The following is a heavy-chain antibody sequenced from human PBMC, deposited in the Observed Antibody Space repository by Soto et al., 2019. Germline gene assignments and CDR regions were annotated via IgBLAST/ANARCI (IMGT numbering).Heavy chain of an antibody. V-gene: IGHV3-30-3*01. CDR2: ISYDGSNK. CDR1: GFTFSSYA. J-gene: IGHJ6*02. CDR3: STDGPVAAAAVQRRVYYYYYRMDV. D-gene: IGHD6-13*01. Sequence: QVQLVESGGGVVQPGRSLRLSCAASGFTFSSYAMHWVRQAPGKGLEWVAVISYDGSNKYYADSVKGRFTISRDNSSNTLYLQLNSLRAADTAVYYSSTDGPVAAAAVQRRVYYYYYRMDVWGQGTTVTVSS.